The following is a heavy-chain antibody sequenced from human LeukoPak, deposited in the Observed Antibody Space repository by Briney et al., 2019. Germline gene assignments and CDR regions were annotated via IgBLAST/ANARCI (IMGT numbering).Heavy chain of an antibody. J-gene: IGHJ5*02. V-gene: IGHV4-31*03. CDR3: AGGQLLYWFDP. Sequence: PSETLSLTCTVSGGSISSGGYYWSWIRQHPGKGLEWIGYIYYSGSTYYNPSLKSRVTISVDTSKNQFSLKLSSVTAADTAVYYCAGGQLLYWFDPWGQGTLVTVSS. CDR2: IYYSGST. CDR1: GGSISSGGYY. D-gene: IGHD2-2*01.